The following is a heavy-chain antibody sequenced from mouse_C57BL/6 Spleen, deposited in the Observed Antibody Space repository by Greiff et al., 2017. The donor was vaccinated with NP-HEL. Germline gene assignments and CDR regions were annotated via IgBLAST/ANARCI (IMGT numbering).Heavy chain of an antibody. Sequence: VQLQQSGPELVKPGDSVKISCKASGYSFTGYFVNWVMQSHGKSLEWIGRINPYNGDTFYNQKFKGKATLTVDKSSSTAHMELRSLTSEDSAVYYCARYTTVVKGYYFDYWGQGTTLTVSS. J-gene: IGHJ2*01. CDR2: INPYNGDT. V-gene: IGHV1-20*01. D-gene: IGHD1-1*01. CDR1: GYSFTGYF. CDR3: ARYTTVVKGYYFDY.